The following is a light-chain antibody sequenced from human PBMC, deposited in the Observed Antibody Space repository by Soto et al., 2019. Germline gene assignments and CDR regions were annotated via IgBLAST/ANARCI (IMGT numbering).Light chain of an antibody. CDR1: QSVSSSY. CDR3: QQYGSSQLT. Sequence: ELVLKQSPGALSLSPGERATLSCRASQSVSSSYLAWYQQKPGQAPRLLIYGASSRATDIPDRLSGSGSGTDFTLTISRLEPEDFAVYYCQQYGSSQLTFGGGTKVDIK. CDR2: GAS. J-gene: IGKJ4*01. V-gene: IGKV3-20*01.